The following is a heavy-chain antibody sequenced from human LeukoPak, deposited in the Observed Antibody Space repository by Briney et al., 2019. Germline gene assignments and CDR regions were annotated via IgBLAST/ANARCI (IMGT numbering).Heavy chain of an antibody. Sequence: SWTLSLTRAVCGGTISSSNWWSWVRQPPGKGLEWIGDNYHSGSTNYNPSLKSRVNISVDKSKNQFSLKLSSVTAADTAVYYCARDHYDGGGEGYYYYGMDVWGKGTTVTVSS. CDR1: GGTISSSNW. D-gene: IGHD3-3*01. CDR2: NYHSGST. CDR3: ARDHYDGGGEGYYYYGMDV. V-gene: IGHV4-4*02. J-gene: IGHJ6*04.